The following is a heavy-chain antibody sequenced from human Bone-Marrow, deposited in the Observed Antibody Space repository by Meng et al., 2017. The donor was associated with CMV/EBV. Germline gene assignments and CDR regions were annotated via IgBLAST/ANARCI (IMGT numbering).Heavy chain of an antibody. CDR3: AREGERITIFGVAPFTYGMDV. CDR2: INHSGST. CDR1: GGSFSGYY. D-gene: IGHD3-3*01. V-gene: IGHV4-34*01. Sequence: SETLSLTCAVYGGSFSGYYWSWIRQPPGQGLEWIGEINHSGSTNYNPSLKSRVTISVDTSKNQFSLKLSSVTAADTAVYYCAREGERITIFGVAPFTYGMDVWGQGTTVTVSS. J-gene: IGHJ6*02.